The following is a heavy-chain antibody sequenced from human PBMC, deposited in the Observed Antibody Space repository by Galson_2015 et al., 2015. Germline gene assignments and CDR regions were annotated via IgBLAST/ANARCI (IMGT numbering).Heavy chain of an antibody. CDR2: IYYSGST. J-gene: IGHJ6*04. D-gene: IGHD4-11*01. V-gene: IGHV4-59*01. CDR1: GGPISGYY. Sequence: QVQMQESGPGLVRPSETLSLTCTVSGGPISGYYWSWIRQPPGKGLEWIGDIYYSGSTNYNPSLKSRVTISVDTSKNQFFLRLSSVTAADTAVYYCAREGYSNRCLDVWGKGTTVTVSS. CDR3: AREGYSNRCLDV.